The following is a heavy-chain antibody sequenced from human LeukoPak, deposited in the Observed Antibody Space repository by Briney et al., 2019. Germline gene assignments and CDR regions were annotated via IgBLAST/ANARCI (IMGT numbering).Heavy chain of an antibody. V-gene: IGHV1-69*05. Sequence: ASVKVSCKASGGTFSSYAISWVRQAPGQGLEWMGGIIPIFGTANYAQKFQGRVTITTDESTSTAYMELSSLRSEDTAVYYCARDFSPVDQLLYQVNWFDPWGQGTLVTVSS. CDR1: GGTFSSYA. CDR2: IIPIFGTA. CDR3: ARDFSPVDQLLYQVNWFDP. D-gene: IGHD2-2*02. J-gene: IGHJ5*02.